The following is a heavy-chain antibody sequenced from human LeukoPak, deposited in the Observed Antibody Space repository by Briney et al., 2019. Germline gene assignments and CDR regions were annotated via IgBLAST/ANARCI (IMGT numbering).Heavy chain of an antibody. CDR2: ISYDGYNK. V-gene: IGHV3-30-3*01. CDR3: ARGSGSGRYYAKDY. Sequence: QPGRSLRLSCAASGFTFSSYAMHWVRQAPGKGLEWVAVISYDGYNKFYADSVKGRFTISRDNSKNTLVLQMDSLRAEDTAVLYCARGSGSGRYYAKDYWGQGTLVTVSS. CDR1: GFTFSSYA. J-gene: IGHJ4*02. D-gene: IGHD3-10*01.